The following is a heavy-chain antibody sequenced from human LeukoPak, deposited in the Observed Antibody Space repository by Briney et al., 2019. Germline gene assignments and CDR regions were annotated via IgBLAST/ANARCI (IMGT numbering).Heavy chain of an antibody. CDR3: ARGGVVVTAVRFGY. CDR1: GGSFSGYY. CDR2: INHSGST. Sequence: PSETLSLTCAVYGGSFSGYYWSWIRQPPGKGLEWIGEINHSGSTNYNPSLKSRLTISVDMSKNQLSLRLSSVTAADTAMYYCARGGVVVTAVRFGYWGQGTLVTVAS. D-gene: IGHD2-21*02. J-gene: IGHJ4*02. V-gene: IGHV4-34*01.